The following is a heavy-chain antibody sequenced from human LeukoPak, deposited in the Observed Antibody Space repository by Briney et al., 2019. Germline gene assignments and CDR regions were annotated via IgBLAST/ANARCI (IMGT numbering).Heavy chain of an antibody. CDR1: GGSISSNY. Sequence: PSETLSLTCTVSGGSISSNYWSWIRQPPGKGLEWIGYIYTSGSTNYNPSLKSRVTISVDTSKNQLSLKLSSVTAADTAVYYCARHGFRSGSYYFDYWGQGTLVTVSS. D-gene: IGHD1-26*01. CDR2: IYTSGST. J-gene: IGHJ4*02. CDR3: ARHGFRSGSYYFDY. V-gene: IGHV4-4*09.